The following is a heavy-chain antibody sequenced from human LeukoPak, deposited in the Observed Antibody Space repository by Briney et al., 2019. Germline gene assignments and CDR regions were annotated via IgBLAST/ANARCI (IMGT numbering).Heavy chain of an antibody. J-gene: IGHJ3*02. CDR1: GGSISSYY. CDR2: IYYSGST. D-gene: IGHD3-9*01. V-gene: IGHV4-59*12. CDR3: ARTYDILTGYYRDHDAFDI. Sequence: SETLSLTWTVSGGSISSYYWSWIRQPPGKGLEWIGYIYYSGSTNYNPSLKSRVTMSVDTSKNQFSLKLSSVTAADTAVYYCARTYDILTGYYRDHDAFDIWGQGTMVTVSS.